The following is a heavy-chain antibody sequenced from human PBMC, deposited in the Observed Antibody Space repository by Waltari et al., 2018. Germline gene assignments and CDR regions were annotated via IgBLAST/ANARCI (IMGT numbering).Heavy chain of an antibody. CDR3: ARDCAMIVVVIIYEDY. CDR2: IGTGGDT. CDR1: GFAFRSYV. V-gene: IGHV3-13*01. J-gene: IGHJ4*02. Sequence: EDQLVESGGGLVQPGGSLRPSCAASGFAFRSYVLHWVRRAPGKGPAWVSAIGTGGDTYYADAVMGRFTISRDNAKKSLYLQMNSLIAEDMAVYYCARDCAMIVVVIIYEDYWGQGTLVTVSS. D-gene: IGHD3-22*01.